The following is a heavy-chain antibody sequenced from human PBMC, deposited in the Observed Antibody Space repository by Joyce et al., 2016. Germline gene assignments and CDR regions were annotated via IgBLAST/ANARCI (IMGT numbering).Heavy chain of an antibody. CDR1: GGSINTGGYF. V-gene: IGHV4-31*03. D-gene: IGHD1-26*01. J-gene: IGHJ5*02. Sequence: QLQLQESGPGLVKPSQTLSLTCSVSGGSINTGGYFWSWIRHRPGRGPEWIGHIYYSWDTDYIPSLKSRVNISIDTSKNQFSLKITAVTAADTAIYYCARDPVGRGWFDPWGQGTLVTVSS. CDR3: ARDPVGRGWFDP. CDR2: IYYSWDT.